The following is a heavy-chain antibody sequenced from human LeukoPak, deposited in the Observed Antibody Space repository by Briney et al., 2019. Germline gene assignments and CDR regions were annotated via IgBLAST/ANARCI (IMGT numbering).Heavy chain of an antibody. V-gene: IGHV3-30-3*01. D-gene: IGHD2-2*01. Sequence: PGGSLRLSCAASGFTFSSYAMHWVRQAPGKGLEWVAVISYDGSNKYYADSVKGRFTISRDNSKNTLYLQMNSLRAEDTAVYYCARAPVPYCSSTSCYWFDPWGQGTLVTVSS. CDR1: GFTFSSYA. CDR3: ARAPVPYCSSTSCYWFDP. CDR2: ISYDGSNK. J-gene: IGHJ5*02.